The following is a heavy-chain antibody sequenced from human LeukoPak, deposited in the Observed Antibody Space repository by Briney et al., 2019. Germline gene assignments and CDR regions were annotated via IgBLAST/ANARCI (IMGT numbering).Heavy chain of an antibody. CDR2: IYCGGST. CDR3: ARQRDSSGYYERWFDP. D-gene: IGHD3-22*01. V-gene: IGHV4-39*01. J-gene: IGHJ5*02. Sequence: PSETLSLTCTVSGGSISSSSYYWGWIRQPPGKGLEWIGSIYCGGSTYYNPSLKSRVTISVDTSKNQFSLKLSSVTAADTAVYYCARQRDSSGYYERWFDPWGQGTLVTVSS. CDR1: GGSISSSSYY.